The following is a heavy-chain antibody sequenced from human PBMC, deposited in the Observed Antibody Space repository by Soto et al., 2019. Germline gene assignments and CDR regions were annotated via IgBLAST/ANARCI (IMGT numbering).Heavy chain of an antibody. J-gene: IGHJ4*02. D-gene: IGHD1-26*01. V-gene: IGHV4-59*12. CDR2: IYHSGST. CDR3: ARGARPKWTYFDY. Sequence: SETLSLTCTVSGGSISSYYWSWIRQPPGKGLEWIGYIYHSGSTYYNPSLKSRVTISVDRSKNQFSLKLSSVTAADTAVYYCARGARPKWTYFDYWGQGTLVTVSS. CDR1: GGSISSYY.